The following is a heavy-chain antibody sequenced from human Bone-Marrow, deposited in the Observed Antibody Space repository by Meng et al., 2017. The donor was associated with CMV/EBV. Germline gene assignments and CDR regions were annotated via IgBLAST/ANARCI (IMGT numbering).Heavy chain of an antibody. CDR3: AREGRRSELLWFGESSRNWFDP. J-gene: IGHJ5*02. D-gene: IGHD3-10*01. V-gene: IGHV1-2*02. CDR2: INPNSGST. Sequence: TLGARRAPGQRLEWMGWINPNSGSTNEAQKFQGRVTMTRDTSISRAYMDLSRLRSDETAVYFWAREGRRSELLWFGESSRNWFDPWGQGTLVTVSS.